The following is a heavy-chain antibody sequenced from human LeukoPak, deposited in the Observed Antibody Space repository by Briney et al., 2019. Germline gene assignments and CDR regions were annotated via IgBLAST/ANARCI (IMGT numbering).Heavy chain of an antibody. CDR1: GGSFSGYY. CDR2: INHSEST. V-gene: IGHV4-34*01. CDR3: ARGRGYRFNWFDP. J-gene: IGHJ5*02. Sequence: SSETLSLTCAVYGGSFSGYYWSWIRQPPGKGLEWIGEINHSESTNYNPSLKSRVTISVDTSKNQFSLKLSSVTAADTAVYYCARGRGYRFNWFDPWGQGTLVTVSS. D-gene: IGHD6-13*01.